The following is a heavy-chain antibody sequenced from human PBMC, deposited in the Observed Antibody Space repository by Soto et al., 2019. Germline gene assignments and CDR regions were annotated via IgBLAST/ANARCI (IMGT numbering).Heavy chain of an antibody. D-gene: IGHD3-10*01. J-gene: IGHJ4*02. CDR1: GGSISTYY. CDR3: GRGLPFYHGSQSHKIDY. CDR2: FFYSGNT. Sequence: QVELQESGPGLVKPSETLSLTCTVSGGSISTYYWSWIRQPPGKGLEWIANFFYSGNTNYNPPLLGRITMSVDTSKNQFSLKLSSVTAADTAVYYCGRGLPFYHGSQSHKIDYWGQGILVTVSS. V-gene: IGHV4-59*12.